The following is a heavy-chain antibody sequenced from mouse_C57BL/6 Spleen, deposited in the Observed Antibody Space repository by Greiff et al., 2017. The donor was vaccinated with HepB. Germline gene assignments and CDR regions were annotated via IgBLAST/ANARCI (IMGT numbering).Heavy chain of an antibody. CDR2: IGPSDSYT. CDR3: ARWGYGSSYWYFDV. D-gene: IGHD1-1*01. CDR1: GYTFTSYW. J-gene: IGHJ1*03. V-gene: IGHV1-50*01. Sequence: QVQLQQPGAELVKPGASVKLSCKASGYTFTSYWMQWVKQRPGQGLEWIGEIGPSDSYTNYNQKFKGKATLTVDTSSSTAYMQLSSLTSEDSAVYYCARWGYGSSYWYFDVWGTGTTVTVSS.